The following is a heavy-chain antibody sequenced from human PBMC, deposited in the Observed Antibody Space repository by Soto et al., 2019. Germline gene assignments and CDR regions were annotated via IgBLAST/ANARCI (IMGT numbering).Heavy chain of an antibody. D-gene: IGHD7-27*01. CDR2: GFYSGST. J-gene: IGHJ4*02. Sequence: SETLSLTCTVSGGSISSYYWSWIRQPPGKGLEWIGYGFYSGSTNYNPSLKSRVTISVDTSKHQFSLQLTSVTAADTAVYYCAGGNWGLRDSWGQGTLVTVSS. V-gene: IGHV4-59*01. CDR1: GGSISSYY. CDR3: AGGNWGLRDS.